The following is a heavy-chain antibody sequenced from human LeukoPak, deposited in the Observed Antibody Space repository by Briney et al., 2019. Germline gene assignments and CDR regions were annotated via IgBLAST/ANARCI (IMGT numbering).Heavy chain of an antibody. D-gene: IGHD3-10*01. CDR3: ARDGETHYYGSGSWMTAIRRGAFDI. CDR2: TYYRSKWYN. V-gene: IGHV6-1*01. CDR1: GDSVSSNSAA. Sequence: SQTLSLTCAISGDSVSSNSAAWNWIRQSPSRGLEWLGRTYYRSKWYNDYAVSVKSRITINPDTSKNQFSLQLNSVTPEDTAVYYCARDGETHYYGSGSWMTAIRRGAFDIWGQGTMVTVSS. J-gene: IGHJ3*02.